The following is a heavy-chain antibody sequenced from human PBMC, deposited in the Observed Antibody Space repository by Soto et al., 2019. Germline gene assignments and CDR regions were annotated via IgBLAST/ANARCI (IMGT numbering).Heavy chain of an antibody. CDR3: AKDPSSLCYSSSCLDV. CDR1: GFTFSSYS. CDR2: ISGSGGST. V-gene: IGHV3-23*01. Sequence: HPGGSLRLSCAASGFTFSSYSMNWVRQAPGKGLEWVSAISGSGGSTYYADSVKGRFTISRDNSKNTLYLQMNSLRAEDTAVYYCAKDPSSLCYSSSCLDVWGKGTTVTVSS. J-gene: IGHJ6*04. D-gene: IGHD6-13*01.